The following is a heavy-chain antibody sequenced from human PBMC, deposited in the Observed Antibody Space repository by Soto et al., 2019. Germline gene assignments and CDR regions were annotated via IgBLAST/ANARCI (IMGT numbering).Heavy chain of an antibody. CDR1: GGSISSYY. D-gene: IGHD6-13*01. V-gene: IGHV4-59*12. J-gene: IGHJ4*02. CDR2: IYYSGST. Sequence: SETLSLTCTVSGGSISSYYWSWIRQPPGKGLEWIGYIYYSGSTNYNPSLRSRVTISVDTSKNQFSLKLSSVTAADTAVYYCARAPRRIAAAGERDFDSWGQGTQVTVSS. CDR3: ARAPRRIAAAGERDFDS.